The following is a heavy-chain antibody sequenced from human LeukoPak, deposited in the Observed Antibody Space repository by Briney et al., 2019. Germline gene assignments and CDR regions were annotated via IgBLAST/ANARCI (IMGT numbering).Heavy chain of an antibody. CDR2: ISGSGGST. D-gene: IGHD1-1*01. CDR3: AKGWKTSDI. J-gene: IGHJ3*02. Sequence: GGSLRLSCAASGFTFNTYGMTWVRQAPGKGLEWVSVISGSGGSTYYADSVKGRFTISRDNSKNTLYLQMNSLRAEDTAVYYCAKGWKTSDIWGQGTMVTVSS. V-gene: IGHV3-23*01. CDR1: GFTFNTYG.